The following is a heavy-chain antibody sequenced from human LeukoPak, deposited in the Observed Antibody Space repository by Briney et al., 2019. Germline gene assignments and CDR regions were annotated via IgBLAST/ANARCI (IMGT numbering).Heavy chain of an antibody. Sequence: ASVKVSCKASGYTFTSYYMHWVRQAPGQGLEWMGIINPSGGSTSYAQKFQGRVTMTRDTSTSTVYMELSSLRSEDTAVYYCAREIGDDYGDYGTMWYWGQGTLITVSS. V-gene: IGHV1-46*01. CDR2: INPSGGST. D-gene: IGHD4-17*01. J-gene: IGHJ4*02. CDR1: GYTFTSYY. CDR3: AREIGDDYGDYGTMWY.